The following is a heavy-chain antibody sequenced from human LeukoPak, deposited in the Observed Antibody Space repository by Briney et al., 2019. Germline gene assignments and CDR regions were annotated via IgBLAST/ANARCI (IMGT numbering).Heavy chain of an antibody. CDR1: GFAINTNY. V-gene: IGHV3-30-3*01. Sequence: GGSLRLSCVASGFAINTNYMNWVRQAPGKELEWVAVISYDGSNKYYADSVKGRFTISRDNSKNTLYLQMNSLRAEDTAVYYCARDLEQQLVDYWGQGTLVTVSS. CDR2: ISYDGSNK. CDR3: ARDLEQQLVDY. J-gene: IGHJ4*02. D-gene: IGHD6-13*01.